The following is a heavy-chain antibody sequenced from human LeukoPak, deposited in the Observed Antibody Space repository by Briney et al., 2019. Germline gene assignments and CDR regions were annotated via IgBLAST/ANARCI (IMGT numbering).Heavy chain of an antibody. Sequence: GASVKVSCKASGFTFTSSAVQWVRQARGQRLEWIGWIVVGSGNTNYAQKFQERVTIARDMSTSTAYMELSSLRSEDTAVYYCAAGVTVGGVTDNWGQGTLVTFS. J-gene: IGHJ4*02. CDR3: AAGVTVGGVTDN. CDR1: GFTFTSSA. CDR2: IVVGSGNT. V-gene: IGHV1-58*01. D-gene: IGHD3-16*01.